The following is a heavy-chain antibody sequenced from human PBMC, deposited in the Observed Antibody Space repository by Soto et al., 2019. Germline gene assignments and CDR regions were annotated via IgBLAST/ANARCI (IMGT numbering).Heavy chain of an antibody. CDR3: ARDRAYYYDSSGYYHDAFDI. Sequence: SQTLSLTCAISGDSVSSNSAAWNWIRQSPSRGLEWLGRTYYRSKWYNDYAVSVKSRITINPDTSKNQFSLQLNSVTPEDTAVYYCARDRAYYYDSSGYYHDAFDIWGQGTRSPSL. CDR1: GDSVSSNSAA. D-gene: IGHD3-22*01. J-gene: IGHJ3*02. CDR2: TYYRSKWYN. V-gene: IGHV6-1*01.